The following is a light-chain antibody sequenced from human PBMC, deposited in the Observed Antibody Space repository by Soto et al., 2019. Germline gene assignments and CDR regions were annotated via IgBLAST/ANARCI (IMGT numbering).Light chain of an antibody. CDR1: QGISSY. CDR2: AAS. J-gene: IGKJ4*01. CDR3: QQSYRYPRA. V-gene: IGKV1-8*01. Sequence: AIRMTQSQRSFSAYTRDGVTISGWASQGISSYLAWYQQKPGKAPKLLIYAASTLQSGVPSRFSGSGSGTDFTHIISCLQSEDFATHYCQQSYRYPRAFGGGTKV.